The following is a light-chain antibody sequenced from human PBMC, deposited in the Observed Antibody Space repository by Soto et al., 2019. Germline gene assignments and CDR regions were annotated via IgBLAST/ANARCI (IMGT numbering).Light chain of an antibody. V-gene: IGKV3-20*01. J-gene: IGKJ3*01. CDR1: QSVSSTY. CDR3: QQYDVSQFT. Sequence: EVVLTQSPGTLSLSPGGRATLSCRASQSVSSTYLAWYQQKPGQAPRLLIYGASNRATGIPDRFSGSGSGTDFTLTIRRLEPEDFDVYFCQQYDVSQFTFGPGTKVDIK. CDR2: GAS.